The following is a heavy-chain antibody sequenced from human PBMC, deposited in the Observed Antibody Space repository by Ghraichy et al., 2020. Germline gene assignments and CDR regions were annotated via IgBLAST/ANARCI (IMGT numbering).Heavy chain of an antibody. CDR1: GFTFRSYD. CDR2: IRYDSSNK. D-gene: IGHD3-9*01. V-gene: IGHV3-30*02. J-gene: IGHJ4*02. CDR3: AKRLTSGIDY. Sequence: GESLNISCAASGFTFRSYDMHWVRQAPGKGLEWVAFIRYDSSNKYYAVSVKGRFAISRDNSKNTLYLQMNSLRAEDTAVYYCAKRLTSGIDYWGQGTLVTVSS.